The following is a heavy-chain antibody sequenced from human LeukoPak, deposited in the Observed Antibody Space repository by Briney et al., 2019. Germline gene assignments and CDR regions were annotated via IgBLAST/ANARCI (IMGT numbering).Heavy chain of an antibody. J-gene: IGHJ4*02. D-gene: IGHD3-22*01. CDR2: ISAYNGNT. CDR1: GYTFTSYG. CDR3: ERGNLNPYYYDSSGYDY. V-gene: IGHV1-18*01. Sequence: ASVKVSCKASGYTFTSYGISWVRQAPGQGLEWMGWISAYNGNTNYAQKLQGRVTMTTDTSTSTAYMELRSLRSDDTAVYYCERGNLNPYYYDSSGYDYWGQGTLVTVSS.